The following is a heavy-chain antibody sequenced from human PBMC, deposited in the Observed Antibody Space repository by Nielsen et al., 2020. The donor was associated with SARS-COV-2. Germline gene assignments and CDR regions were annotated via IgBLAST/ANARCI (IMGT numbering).Heavy chain of an antibody. CDR2: ISIDGTRT. CDR1: EFSFQKYA. V-gene: IGHV3-23*01. CDR3: TKDEEIAVVPAAPDY. Sequence: GESLKISCEASEFSFQKYAMTWVRQAPGKGLEWVSSISIDGTRTYYADSVKGRFTISREKTRDMLYLEMNNLRADDTAVYYCTKDEEIAVVPAAPDYWGQGTLVTVSS. J-gene: IGHJ4*02. D-gene: IGHD2-2*01.